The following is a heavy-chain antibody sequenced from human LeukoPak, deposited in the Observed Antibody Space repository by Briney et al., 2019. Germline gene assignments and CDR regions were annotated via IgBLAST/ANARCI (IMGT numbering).Heavy chain of an antibody. CDR3: AKGGGGNYRVFDY. CDR2: SYYSGST. J-gene: IGHJ4*02. Sequence: SETLSLTCTVSGGSIGSHHWSWIRQSPGKGQEWIGYSYYSGSTTYNPSLKSRVTFSVDTSTNQFSLKLNSVTAADTAVYYCAKGGGGNYRVFDYWGQGTLVTVSS. D-gene: IGHD3-16*02. CDR1: GGSIGSHH. V-gene: IGHV4-59*11.